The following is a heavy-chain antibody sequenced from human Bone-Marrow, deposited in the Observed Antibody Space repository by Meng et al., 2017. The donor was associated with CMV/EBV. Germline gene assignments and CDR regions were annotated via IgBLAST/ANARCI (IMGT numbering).Heavy chain of an antibody. CDR2: MNPNSGIT. CDR1: GYTFTSYD. D-gene: IGHD3-10*01. Sequence: ASVKVSCKASGYTFTSYDINWVRQATGQGLEWMGWMNPNSGITGYAQKFQGRVTITRNTSISTAYMELSSLRSEDTAVYYCARRGYYYGMDVWGQGTTVTVSS. J-gene: IGHJ6*02. CDR3: ARRGYYYGMDV. V-gene: IGHV1-8*03.